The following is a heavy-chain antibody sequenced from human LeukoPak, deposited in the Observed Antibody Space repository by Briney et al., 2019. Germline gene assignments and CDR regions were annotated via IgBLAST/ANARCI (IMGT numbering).Heavy chain of an antibody. J-gene: IGHJ6*03. CDR2: IYYSGST. CDR3: TRGSIAYYYMDV. CDR1: GGSISSYY. V-gene: IGHV4-59*01. D-gene: IGHD3-22*01. Sequence: NPSETLSLTCTVSGGSISSYYWSWIRQPPGKGLEWIGNIYYSGSTNYNPSLKSRVTISVDTSENQFSLKLSSVTAADTAVYYCTRGSIAYYYMDVWGKGTTVTISS.